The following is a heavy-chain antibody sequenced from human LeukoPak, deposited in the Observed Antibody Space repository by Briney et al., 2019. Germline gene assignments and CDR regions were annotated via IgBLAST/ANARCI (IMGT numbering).Heavy chain of an antibody. D-gene: IGHD5-12*01. CDR3: ARLGLHYYYYMDV. J-gene: IGHJ6*03. V-gene: IGHV4-39*01. Sequence: GSLRLSCAASGFTFSSYEMNWIRQPPGKGLEWIGSIYYSGSTYYNPSLKSRVTISVDTSKNQFSLKLSSVTAADTAVYYCARLGLHYYYYMDVWGKGTTVTISS. CDR2: IYYSGST. CDR1: GFTFSSYE.